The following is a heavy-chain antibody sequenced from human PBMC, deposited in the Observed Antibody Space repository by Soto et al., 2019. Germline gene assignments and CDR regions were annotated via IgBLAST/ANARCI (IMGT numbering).Heavy chain of an antibody. V-gene: IGHV4-59*08. D-gene: IGHD6-13*01. CDR3: ARRYSSSFDY. J-gene: IGHJ4*02. CDR1: GGSISSYY. CDR2: IYYSWST. Sequence: PETLSLTCTGSGGSISSYYWIWIRQPPGKGLEWIGYIYYSWSTNYNPSLKSRVTISVDTSKNQFPLKLSSVTAADTAVYYCARRYSSSFDYWGQGTLVTVS.